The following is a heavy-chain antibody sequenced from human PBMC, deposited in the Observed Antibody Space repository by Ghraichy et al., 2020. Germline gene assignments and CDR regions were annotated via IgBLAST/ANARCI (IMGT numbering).Heavy chain of an antibody. D-gene: IGHD3-10*01. CDR1: GYTFTSYG. Sequence: ASVQVSCKASGYTFTSYGINWVRQAPGQGLEWMGWISAYNGNTNYAQKLQDRVTMTTDTSTSTAYMELRSLRSDDTAVYYCARDAAFYGSGSYYNGDYWGQGTMVTVSS. V-gene: IGHV1-18*01. CDR3: ARDAAFYGSGSYYNGDY. CDR2: ISAYNGNT. J-gene: IGHJ4*02.